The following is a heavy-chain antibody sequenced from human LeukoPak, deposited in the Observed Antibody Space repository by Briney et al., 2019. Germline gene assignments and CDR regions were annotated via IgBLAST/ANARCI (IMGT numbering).Heavy chain of an antibody. J-gene: IGHJ4*02. CDR3: VRGNDYGGPHY. V-gene: IGHV3-74*01. CDR2: IDRDGSRI. D-gene: IGHD4-23*01. CDR1: GFTFSSYW. Sequence: GGSLRLSCAVSGFTFSSYWMHWVRQAPGKGLVWVSRIDRDGSRINYADPVKGRFTISRDNGKNTLFLQMNSLRAEDAAVYYCVRGNDYGGPHYWGQGTLVTVSS.